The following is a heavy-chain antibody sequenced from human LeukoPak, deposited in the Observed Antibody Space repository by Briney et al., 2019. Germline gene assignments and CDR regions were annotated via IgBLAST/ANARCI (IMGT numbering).Heavy chain of an antibody. V-gene: IGHV3-7*01. J-gene: IGHJ6*02. CDR2: IKPDGSES. CDR1: GFTFSSHW. CDR3: ARDTLSGVIIGPPMDV. D-gene: IGHD3-3*01. Sequence: GGSLRLSCAASGFTFSSHWVSWVRQAPGKGLEWVAIIKPDGSESYCVGSVEGRFTVSRDNTKNSLYLQMNSLRAEDTAVYYCARDTLSGVIIGPPMDVWGQGTTVTVSS.